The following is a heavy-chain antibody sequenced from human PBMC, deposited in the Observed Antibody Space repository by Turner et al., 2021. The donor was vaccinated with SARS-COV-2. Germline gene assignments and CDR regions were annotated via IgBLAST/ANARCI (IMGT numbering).Heavy chain of an antibody. J-gene: IGHJ3*02. CDR1: GFTFDDYA. V-gene: IGHV3-9*01. CDR3: AKDKSAEDYYDSSGYYGGGAFDI. Sequence: EVQLVESRGGLVQPGRSLRLSCAASGFTFDDYAMHWVRQAPGKGREWVSGINWNSGTIGYADSVKGRFTISRDNAKNSLYLQMNSLRAEDTALYYCAKDKSAEDYYDSSGYYGGGAFDIWGQGTMVTVSS. D-gene: IGHD3-22*01. CDR2: INWNSGTI.